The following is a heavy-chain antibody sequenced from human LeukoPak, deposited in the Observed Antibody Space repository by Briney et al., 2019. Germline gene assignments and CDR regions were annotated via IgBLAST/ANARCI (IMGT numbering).Heavy chain of an antibody. CDR1: GYTFTGYY. Sequence: GASVKVSCKASGYTFTGYYMHWVRQAPGQGLEWMGWINPNSGGTNYAQKFQGRVTMTRDTSISTAYMELSRLRSDDTAVYYCAGDEYSSSWSWSDPWGQGTLVTVSS. D-gene: IGHD6-13*01. V-gene: IGHV1-2*02. CDR3: AGDEYSSSWSWSDP. CDR2: INPNSGGT. J-gene: IGHJ5*02.